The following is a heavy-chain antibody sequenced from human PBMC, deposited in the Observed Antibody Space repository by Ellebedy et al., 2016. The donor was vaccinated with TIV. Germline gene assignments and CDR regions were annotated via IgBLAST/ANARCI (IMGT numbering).Heavy chain of an antibody. D-gene: IGHD3-10*01. CDR1: GGSISSSSYY. CDR3: ARFGVRGGMDV. V-gene: IGHV4-39*01. Sequence: GSLRLXXTVSGGSISSSSYYWGWIRQPPGKGLEWIGSIYYSGSTYYNPSLKSRVTISVDTSKNQFSLKLSSVTAADTAVYYCARFGVRGGMDVWGQGTTVTVSS. CDR2: IYYSGST. J-gene: IGHJ6*02.